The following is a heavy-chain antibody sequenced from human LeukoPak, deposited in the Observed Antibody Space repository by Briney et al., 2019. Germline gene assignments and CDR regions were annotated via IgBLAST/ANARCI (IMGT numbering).Heavy chain of an antibody. CDR2: IYYSGST. D-gene: IGHD3-22*01. V-gene: IGHV4-39*07. Sequence: SSETLSLTCTVSGGSISNNNNYWGWIRQPPGKGLEWIGSIYYSGSTYYSPSLESRVTISVDTSKNQFSLKLSSVTAADTAVYYCARVPYYYDSSGYYQFDYWGQGTLVTVSS. CDR1: GGSISNNNNY. J-gene: IGHJ4*02. CDR3: ARVPYYYDSSGYYQFDY.